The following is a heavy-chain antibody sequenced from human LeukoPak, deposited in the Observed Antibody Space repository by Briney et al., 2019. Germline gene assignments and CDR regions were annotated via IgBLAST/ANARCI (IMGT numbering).Heavy chain of an antibody. CDR1: GGSFSGYY. V-gene: IGHV4-34*01. CDR3: ARHRTYYYGSGRDKNWFDP. D-gene: IGHD3-10*01. J-gene: IGHJ5*02. CDR2: INHSGST. Sequence: PSETLSLTCAVYGGSFSGYYWSWIRQPPGKGLEWIGEINHSGSTNYNPSLKSRVTISVDTSKNQFSLKLSSVTAADTAVYYCARHRTYYYGSGRDKNWFDPWGQGTLVTVSS.